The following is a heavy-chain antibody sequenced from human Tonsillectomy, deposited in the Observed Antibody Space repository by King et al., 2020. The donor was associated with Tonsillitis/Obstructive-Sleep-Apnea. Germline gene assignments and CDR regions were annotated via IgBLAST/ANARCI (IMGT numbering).Heavy chain of an antibody. Sequence: QLVQSGAEVRKPGESLKISCKGSGYSFTSYWIGWVRQMPGKGLEWMGIIYPGDSDTRYSPFFQGQVTISADKSIGTAYLHGSSLKASDTAIDYCARLGIAAAQTYYFDYWGQGTLVTVSS. CDR3: ARLGIAAAQTYYFDY. D-gene: IGHD6-13*01. CDR2: IYPGDSDT. V-gene: IGHV5-51*01. CDR1: GYSFTSYW. J-gene: IGHJ4*02.